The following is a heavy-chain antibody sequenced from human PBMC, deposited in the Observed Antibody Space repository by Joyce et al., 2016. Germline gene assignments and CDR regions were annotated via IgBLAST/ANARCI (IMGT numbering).Heavy chain of an antibody. CDR1: GGTLTDYP. D-gene: IGHD4-17*01. CDR3: ARGAVTEDYYYHYGMDV. V-gene: IGHV1-69*01. CDR2: NTPVSWAA. Sequence: QVQLVQPGAEVRKPGSSVKVSCKASGGTLTDYPISWVRQAPGRGLEWRGGNTPVSWAANYAQNFQGRVTITADESTSTTYMELSSLRSEDTAVYYCARGAVTEDYYYHYGMDVWGQGTMVTVSS. J-gene: IGHJ6*02.